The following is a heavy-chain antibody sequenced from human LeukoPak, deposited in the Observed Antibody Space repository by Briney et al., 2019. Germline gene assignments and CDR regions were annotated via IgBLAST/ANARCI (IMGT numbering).Heavy chain of an antibody. V-gene: IGHV3-23*01. CDR1: GFTFSSHG. CDR3: ARGLPNYYGMDV. CDR2: ISGSGGST. J-gene: IGHJ6*02. Sequence: PGGSLRLSCAASGFTFSSHGMHWVRQAPGKGLEWVSAISGSGGSTYYADSVKGRFTISRDNSKNTLYLQMNSLRAEDTAVYYCARGLPNYYGMDVWGQGTTVTVSS.